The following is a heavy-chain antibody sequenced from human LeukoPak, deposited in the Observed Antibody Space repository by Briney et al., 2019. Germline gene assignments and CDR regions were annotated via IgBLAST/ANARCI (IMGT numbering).Heavy chain of an antibody. CDR2: IKQDGSEK. Sequence: GGSLRLSCAACGFTFSIYWMSCVRQAPGKGLEWVANIKQDGSEKYYVDSVKGRFTISRDNAKNSLYLQFNSQRAEETDEYYCASILAASCGQGTLVTVSS. CDR3: ASILAAS. D-gene: IGHD3-9*01. V-gene: IGHV3-7*02. J-gene: IGHJ5*02. CDR1: GFTFSIYW.